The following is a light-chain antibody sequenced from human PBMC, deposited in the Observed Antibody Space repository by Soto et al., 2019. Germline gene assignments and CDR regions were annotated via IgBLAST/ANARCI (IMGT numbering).Light chain of an antibody. V-gene: IGKV3-11*01. CDR3: QQRSNWPLT. CDR1: QSVTRF. J-gene: IGKJ4*01. Sequence: EIVLTQSPVTLSLSPGERATLSCRASQSVTRFLAWYQQKPGQAPRLLIYDVSNRATGIPARFSGSGSGTDFTLTISSLEPEDFAVYYCQQRSNWPLTFGGGTKVEIK. CDR2: DVS.